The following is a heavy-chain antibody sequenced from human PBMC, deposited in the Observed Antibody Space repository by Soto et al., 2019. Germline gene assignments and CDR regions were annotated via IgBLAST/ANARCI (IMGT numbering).Heavy chain of an antibody. CDR2: ISWNSGSI. J-gene: IGHJ4*02. CDR3: AKGPRGYSYGAYDY. Sequence: EVQLVESGGGLVQPGRSLRLSCAASGFTFDDYAMHWVRQAPGKGLEWVSGISWNSGSIGYADSVKGRFTISRDNAKNSLYPQMNSLRAEDTALYYCAKGPRGYSYGAYDYWGQGTLVTVSS. D-gene: IGHD5-18*01. V-gene: IGHV3-9*01. CDR1: GFTFDDYA.